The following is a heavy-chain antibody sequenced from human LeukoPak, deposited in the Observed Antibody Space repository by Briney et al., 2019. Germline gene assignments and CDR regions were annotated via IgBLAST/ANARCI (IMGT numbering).Heavy chain of an antibody. CDR1: GFTFSSYG. V-gene: IGHV3-23*01. Sequence: GGSLRLSCAASGFTFSSYGMSWVRQAPGEGLEWVSAISGSGGSTYCADSVKGRFTISRDNSKNTLYLQMNSLRAEDTAVYYCAKDFLGDYHNWFDPWGQGTLVTVSS. J-gene: IGHJ5*02. CDR2: ISGSGGST. CDR3: AKDFLGDYHNWFDP. D-gene: IGHD4-17*01.